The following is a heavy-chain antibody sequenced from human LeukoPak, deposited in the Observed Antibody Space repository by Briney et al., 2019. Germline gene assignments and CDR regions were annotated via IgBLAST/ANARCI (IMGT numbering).Heavy chain of an antibody. Sequence: ASVKVSCKASGGTFSSYAISWVRQAPGQGLEWTGGIIPIFGTANYAQKFQGRVTITADESTSTAYMELSSLRSEDTAVYYCARAAMRDTAYFDYWGQGTLVTVSS. D-gene: IGHD5-18*01. CDR2: IIPIFGTA. J-gene: IGHJ4*02. CDR1: GGTFSSYA. CDR3: ARAAMRDTAYFDY. V-gene: IGHV1-69*13.